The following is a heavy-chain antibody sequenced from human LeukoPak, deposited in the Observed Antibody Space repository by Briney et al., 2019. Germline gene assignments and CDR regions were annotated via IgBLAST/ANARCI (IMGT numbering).Heavy chain of an antibody. J-gene: IGHJ4*02. V-gene: IGHV3-48*01. CDR1: GFTFSSYS. D-gene: IGHD3-22*01. Sequence: GRSLRLSCAASGFTFSSYSMNWVRQAPGKGLEWVSYISSSSSTIYYADSVKGRFTISRDNAKNSLYLQMNSLRAEDTAVYYCARVVGGTYYYDSSAFYWGQGTLVTVSS. CDR3: ARVVGGTYYYDSSAFY. CDR2: ISSSSSTI.